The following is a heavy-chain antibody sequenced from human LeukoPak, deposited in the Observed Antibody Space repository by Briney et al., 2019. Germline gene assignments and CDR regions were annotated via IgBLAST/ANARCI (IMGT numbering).Heavy chain of an antibody. CDR3: TTDPISTMVRGVPTSD. Sequence: PGGSLRLSCAASGFTFSNAWMSWVRQAPGKGLEWVGRIKSKTDGGTTDYAAPMKGRFTISRDDSKNTLYLQMNSLKTEDTAVYYCTTDPISTMVRGVPTSDWGQGTLVTVSS. CDR2: IKSKTDGGTT. J-gene: IGHJ4*02. D-gene: IGHD3-10*01. V-gene: IGHV3-15*01. CDR1: GFTFSNAW.